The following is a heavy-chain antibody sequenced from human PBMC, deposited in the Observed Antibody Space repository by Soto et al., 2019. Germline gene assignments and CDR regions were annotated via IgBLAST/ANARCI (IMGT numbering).Heavy chain of an antibody. D-gene: IGHD6-19*01. CDR2: SYQSGVT. Sequence: SETLSLTCNLSGDSYSISTYSWSCIRQPPGKALQWIGFSYQSGVTSYNPSLASRVSISLDRRNTQCSLNFKSVTAADTAVSFCAGMPYTSGLRFDRWDRLTMVTVSS. CDR3: AGMPYTSGLRFDR. J-gene: IGHJ5*02. CDR1: GDSYSISTYS. V-gene: IGHV4-30-2*01.